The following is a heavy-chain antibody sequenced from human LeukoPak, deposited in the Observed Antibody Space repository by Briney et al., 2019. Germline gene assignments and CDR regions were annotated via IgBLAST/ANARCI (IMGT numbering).Heavy chain of an antibody. D-gene: IGHD2-2*02. Sequence: GGSLRLSCAASGFTFSNYWMHWVRQAPGKGLEWVSAINGSGGSTYYADSVKGRFTISRDNSKNMLYLQMNSLRAEDTAVYYCAKAGYGTAIRNASDYWGQGTLVTVSS. CDR3: AKAGYGTAIRNASDY. V-gene: IGHV3-23*01. CDR1: GFTFSNYW. J-gene: IGHJ4*02. CDR2: INGSGGST.